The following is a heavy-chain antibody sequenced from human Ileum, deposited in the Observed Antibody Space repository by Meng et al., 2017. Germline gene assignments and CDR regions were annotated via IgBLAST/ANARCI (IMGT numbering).Heavy chain of an antibody. Sequence: VPMQWQGPGPLTLSETLSRLSCGSDASGIANGYWSWVRQPPGKALACIGEIDHSGNSYYSPSIKSRVTMSIDKSKNQFSLRLTSATAADTAVYYCARHGGYYQDFWGQGTLVTVSS. CDR3: ARHGGYYQDF. D-gene: IGHD1-26*01. CDR1: DASGIANGY. CDR2: IDHSGNS. J-gene: IGHJ4*02. V-gene: IGHV4/OR15-8*02.